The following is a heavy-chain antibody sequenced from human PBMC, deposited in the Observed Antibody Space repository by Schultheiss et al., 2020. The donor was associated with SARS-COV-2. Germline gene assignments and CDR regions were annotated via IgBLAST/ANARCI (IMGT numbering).Heavy chain of an antibody. CDR1: GFTFSSYA. CDR3: AKDHQRWLQSGVVLNPEFDY. Sequence: GGSLRLSCAASGFTFSSYAMHWVRQAPGKGLEWVAVISYDGSNKYYADSVKGRFTISRDNSKNTLYLQMNSLRAEDTAVYYCAKDHQRWLQSGVVLNPEFDYWGQGTLVTVSS. V-gene: IGHV3-30*01. CDR2: ISYDGSNK. J-gene: IGHJ4*02. D-gene: IGHD5-24*01.